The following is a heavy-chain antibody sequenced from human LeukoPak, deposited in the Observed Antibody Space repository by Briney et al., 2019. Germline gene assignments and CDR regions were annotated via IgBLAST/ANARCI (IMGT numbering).Heavy chain of an antibody. CDR2: ISYDGSNK. J-gene: IGHJ4*02. Sequence: GRSLRLSCAASGFTFSSYGMRWVRQAPGKGLEWVAVISYDGSNKYYADSVKGRFTISRDNSKNTLYLQMNSLRAEDTAVYYCAKGGIAAAGLTFDYWGQGTLVTVSS. CDR3: AKGGIAAAGLTFDY. V-gene: IGHV3-30*18. CDR1: GFTFSSYG. D-gene: IGHD6-13*01.